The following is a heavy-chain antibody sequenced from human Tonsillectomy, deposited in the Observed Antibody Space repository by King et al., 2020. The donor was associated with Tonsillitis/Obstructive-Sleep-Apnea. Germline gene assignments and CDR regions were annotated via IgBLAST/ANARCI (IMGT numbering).Heavy chain of an antibody. D-gene: IGHD2-2*01. CDR2: INHSGST. Sequence: QVQLQQWGAGLLKPSETLSLTCAVYGGSFSGYYWSWIRQPPGKGLEWIGEINHSGSTNYNPSLKSRVTISVDTSKNQFSLKLSSVTAADTAVYYCARGGEDCSSTSCLMGWFDPWGQGTLVTVSS. CDR1: GGSFSGYY. CDR3: ARGGEDCSSTSCLMGWFDP. V-gene: IGHV4-34*01. J-gene: IGHJ5*02.